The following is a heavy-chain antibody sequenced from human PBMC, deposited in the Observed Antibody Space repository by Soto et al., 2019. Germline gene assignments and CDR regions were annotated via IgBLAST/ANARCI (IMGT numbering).Heavy chain of an antibody. D-gene: IGHD1-26*01. V-gene: IGHV4-34*02. J-gene: IGHJ4*02. Sequence: QVQLQQWGAGLLKPSETLSLTCAVYGGSFSGYYWSWIRQPPVKGLEWIGEINHSGGTNYNPTLKSRVTISVDTSKNQFSLKLSSVTAAHTAVFYCARMRWEQPWVFDYWGQGTLVTVSS. CDR2: INHSGGT. CDR1: GGSFSGYY. CDR3: ARMRWEQPWVFDY.